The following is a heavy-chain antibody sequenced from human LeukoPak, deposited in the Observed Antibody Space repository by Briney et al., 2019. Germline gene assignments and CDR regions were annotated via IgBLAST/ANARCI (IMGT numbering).Heavy chain of an antibody. V-gene: IGHV1-8*01. CDR2: MNPNSGNT. CDR1: GYTFSSYD. D-gene: IGHD6-13*01. J-gene: IGHJ4*02. CDR3: TRGLRREQQLLRAFDD. Sequence: ASVKVSCKASGYTFSSYDINWVRQATGQGLEWKGWMNPNSGNTGYAQKFQGRVSMTSNTSISTAYMELSSLRSEDTAVYYCTRGLRREQQLLRAFDDWGQGTLVTVSS.